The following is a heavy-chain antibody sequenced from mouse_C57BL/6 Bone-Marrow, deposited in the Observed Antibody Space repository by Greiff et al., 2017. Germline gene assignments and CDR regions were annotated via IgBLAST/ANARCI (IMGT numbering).Heavy chain of an antibody. CDR1: GYTFTSYW. Sequence: QVQLQQSGAELARPGASVKLSCKASGYTFTSYWMNWVKQRPGQGLEWIGYINPSSGYTKYNQKFKDKATLTADKSSSTAYMQLSSLTYEDSAVXYCAMGARWSYYFDYWGQGTTLTVSS. V-gene: IGHV1-7*01. D-gene: IGHD1-1*02. CDR3: AMGARWSYYFDY. CDR2: INPSSGYT. J-gene: IGHJ2*01.